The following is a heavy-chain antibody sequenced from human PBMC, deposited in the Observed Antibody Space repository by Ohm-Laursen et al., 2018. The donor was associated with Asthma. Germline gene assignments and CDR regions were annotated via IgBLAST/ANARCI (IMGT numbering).Heavy chain of an antibody. J-gene: IGHJ4*02. CDR1: GFTHERYA. V-gene: IGHV3-9*01. CDR3: ARGVGYGRGYYFDY. CDR2: FSLDSDRI. Sequence: LSLTCAASGFTHERYAMHWVRQAPGKGLEWVSGFSLDSDRIGYADSVKGRFTISRDKAKNSLYLQMNSLRPEDTALYYCARGVGYGRGYYFDYWGLGTLVTVSS. D-gene: IGHD5-12*01.